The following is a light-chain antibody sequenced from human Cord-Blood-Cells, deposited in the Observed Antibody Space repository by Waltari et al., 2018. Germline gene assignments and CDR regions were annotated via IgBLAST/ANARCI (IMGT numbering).Light chain of an antibody. V-gene: IGKV1-39*01. J-gene: IGKJ1*01. CDR2: AAS. Sequence: DIQMTQSPSSLSASVGDRVTITCRASQSISSYLNWYQQKPGKAPKLLIYAASSLQSGVPSRFSGSRSGTDFTLTISSQQPEDFATYYCQQSYSTPWTFGQGTKVEIK. CDR1: QSISSY. CDR3: QQSYSTPWT.